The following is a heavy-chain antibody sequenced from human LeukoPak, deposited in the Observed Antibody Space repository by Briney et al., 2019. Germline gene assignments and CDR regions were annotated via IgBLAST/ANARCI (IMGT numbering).Heavy chain of an antibody. CDR3: ASWGYYYDSSVGFDI. CDR2: IIPIFGTA. Sequence: SVKVSCKASGGTFSSYAISWVRQAPGQGLEWMGGIIPIFGTANYAQKFQGRVTITTDESTSTAYMELSSLRSEDTAVYYCASWGYYYDSSVGFDIRGQGTVVTVSS. V-gene: IGHV1-69*05. J-gene: IGHJ3*02. CDR1: GGTFSSYA. D-gene: IGHD3-22*01.